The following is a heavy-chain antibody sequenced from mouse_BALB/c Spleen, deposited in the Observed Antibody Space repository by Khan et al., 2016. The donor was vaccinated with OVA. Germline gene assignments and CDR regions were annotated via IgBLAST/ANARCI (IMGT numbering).Heavy chain of an antibody. D-gene: IGHD1-1*01. CDR2: INPSTGYT. V-gene: IGHV1-7*01. CDR1: GYTFINYW. CDR3: ARRGLRWYFDY. J-gene: IGHJ2*01. Sequence: QVQLQQSGAELAKPGASVKMSCKASGYTFINYWILWVKQRPGQGLEWIGYINPSTGYTEYNQNFKDKATLTADKSSSTAYMQLSSLTSEDSAVYYWARRGLRWYFDYWGQGTTLTVSS.